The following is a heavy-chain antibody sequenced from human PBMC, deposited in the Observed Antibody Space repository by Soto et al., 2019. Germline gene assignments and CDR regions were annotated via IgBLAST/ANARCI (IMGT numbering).Heavy chain of an antibody. J-gene: IGHJ6*02. CDR3: ATRERVTSGSSHFYGTDV. Sequence: EVQLLESGGGLVQPGGSLRLSCVASGSTFSSDVMSWVRQAPGKGLEWVSGISGGTTYYADSVQGRFTISRDDFKNTLFLQMNSLRAEYTAVYRWATRERVTSGSSHFYGTDVWGQGTTVTVSS. V-gene: IGHV3-23*01. CDR2: ISGGTT. CDR1: GSTFSSDV. D-gene: IGHD1-26*01.